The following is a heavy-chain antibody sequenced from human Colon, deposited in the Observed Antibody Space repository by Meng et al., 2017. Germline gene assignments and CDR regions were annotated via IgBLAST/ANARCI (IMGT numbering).Heavy chain of an antibody. CDR1: GFSFNSYW. Sequence: GESLKISCAASGFSFNSYWMHWVRQAPGKGLVWVSRINDDGSRTSYADSVKGRFTISRDNAKNTLYLQMNSLTDANTAVYCCARVRSGGWAWFDPWGQGTMVTVSS. J-gene: IGHJ5*02. V-gene: IGHV3-74*01. D-gene: IGHD1-26*01. CDR3: ARVRSGGWAWFDP. CDR2: INDDGSRT.